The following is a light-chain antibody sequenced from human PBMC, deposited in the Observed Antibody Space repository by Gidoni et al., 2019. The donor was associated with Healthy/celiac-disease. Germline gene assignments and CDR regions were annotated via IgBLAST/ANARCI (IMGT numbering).Light chain of an antibody. CDR2: WAS. Sequence: DIVMTQSPDSLAVSLGERATSNCKSSQSVLYSSNNKNYLAWYQQKPGQPPKLLIYWASTRDSGVPDRFSGSGSGTDFSLTISSLQAEDVAVYYCQHYYSTPLTFGPGTKVDIK. CDR3: QHYYSTPLT. V-gene: IGKV4-1*01. J-gene: IGKJ3*01. CDR1: QSVLYSSNNKNY.